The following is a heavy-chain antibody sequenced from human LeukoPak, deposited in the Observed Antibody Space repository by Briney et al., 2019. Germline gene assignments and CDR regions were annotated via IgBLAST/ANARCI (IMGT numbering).Heavy chain of an antibody. CDR1: GGSISSYY. V-gene: IGHV4-59*08. Sequence: SETLSLTCTVSGGSISSYYWSWIRQPPGKGLEWIGYIYHSGSTNYNPSLKSRVTISVDTSKNQFSLKLTSVTAADTAVYYCARHSIDVSPLVATLTWFDPWGQGTLVTVSS. CDR3: ARHSIDVSPLVATLTWFDP. J-gene: IGHJ5*02. CDR2: IYHSGST. D-gene: IGHD1-26*01.